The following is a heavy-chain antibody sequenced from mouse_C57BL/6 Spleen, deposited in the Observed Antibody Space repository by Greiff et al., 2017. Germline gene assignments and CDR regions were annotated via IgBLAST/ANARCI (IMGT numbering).Heavy chain of an antibody. CDR1: GFSLSTFGMG. Sequence: QVTLKEPGPGLLQPSQSLSLSCSFSGFSLSTFGMGVGWIRQPSGKGLVWLAHIWWDYDKYYNPALKSRLTSSKATSKNQVFLKLANVDTADTATYYCARIESYSSWFAYWGQGTLVTVSA. V-gene: IGHV8-8*01. CDR3: ARIESYSSWFAY. J-gene: IGHJ3*01. D-gene: IGHD2-12*01. CDR2: IWWDYDK.